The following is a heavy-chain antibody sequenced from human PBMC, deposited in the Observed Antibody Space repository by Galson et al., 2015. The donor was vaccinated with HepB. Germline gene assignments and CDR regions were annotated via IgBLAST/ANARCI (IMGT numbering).Heavy chain of an antibody. CDR3: ARAVVATITGFYYYYYGMDV. CDR2: TYYRSKWYN. J-gene: IGHJ6*02. D-gene: IGHD5-12*01. V-gene: IGHV6-1*01. CDR1: GDSVSSYSAA. Sequence: CAISGDSVSSYSAAWNWIRQSPSRGLEWLGRTYYRSKWYNDYAVSVKSRITINPDTSKNQFSLQLNSVTPEDTAVYYCARAVVATITGFYYYYYGMDVWGQGTTVTVSS.